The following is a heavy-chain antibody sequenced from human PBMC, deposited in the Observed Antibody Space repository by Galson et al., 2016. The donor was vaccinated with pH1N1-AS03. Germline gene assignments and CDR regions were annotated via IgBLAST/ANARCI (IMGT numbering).Heavy chain of an antibody. CDR2: IYHSGST. CDR3: ARVGKYFDFWCGYSDFDY. D-gene: IGHD3-3*01. Sequence: ETLSLTCAVSGYSISSGYYWGWIRQPPGKGLEWIGSIYHSGSTYYNPSLMSRVTISVDTSKNRFSLKVTSVTAADTAVYYCARVGKYFDFWCGYSDFDYWGQGTLVTVSS. CDR1: GYSISSGYY. V-gene: IGHV4-38-2*01. J-gene: IGHJ4*02.